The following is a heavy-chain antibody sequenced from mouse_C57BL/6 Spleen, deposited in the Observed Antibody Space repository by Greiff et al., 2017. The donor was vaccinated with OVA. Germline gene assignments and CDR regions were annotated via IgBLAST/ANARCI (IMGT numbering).Heavy chain of an antibody. CDR3: ARLEYYGSSYVWYFDV. Sequence: QVQLKESGPELVKPGASVKISCKASGYAFSSSWMNWVKQRPGKGLEWIGRIYPGDGDTNYNGKVKGKATLTADKSSSTAYMQLSSLTSEDSAVYFCARLEYYGSSYVWYFDVWGTGTTVTVSS. D-gene: IGHD1-1*01. CDR2: IYPGDGDT. J-gene: IGHJ1*03. CDR1: GYAFSSSW. V-gene: IGHV1-82*01.